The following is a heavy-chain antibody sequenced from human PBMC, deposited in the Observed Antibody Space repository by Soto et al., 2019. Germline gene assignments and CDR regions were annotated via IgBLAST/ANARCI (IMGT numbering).Heavy chain of an antibody. D-gene: IGHD2-2*01. J-gene: IGHJ2*01. CDR1: GFTFINYA. Sequence: EVQLLESGGGLVQPGGSLRLSCVGSGFTFINYAMNWVRQTPGKGLEWVSGISGGGDRTFDADSVKGRFTISRDKSKNTVNLQMNSLRADDTAVYYWARKVLGSTSRPDWWYFDLWGRGTLVTVSS. V-gene: IGHV3-23*01. CDR3: ARKVLGSTSRPDWWYFDL. CDR2: ISGGGDRT.